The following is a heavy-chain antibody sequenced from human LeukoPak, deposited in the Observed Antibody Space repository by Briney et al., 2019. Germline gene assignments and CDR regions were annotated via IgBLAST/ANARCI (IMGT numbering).Heavy chain of an antibody. CDR1: GYTFTNYD. Sequence: GASVRVSCKASGYTFTNYDINWVRQASVRGLEWMGWMNPNSGNTGSAQKFQGRVTMTSNTSISTAYMELSSLRSEDTAVYYCARGLRREQQLLRAFDYWGQGTPVTVSS. CDR2: MNPNSGNT. V-gene: IGHV1-8*01. D-gene: IGHD6-13*01. CDR3: ARGLRREQQLLRAFDY. J-gene: IGHJ4*02.